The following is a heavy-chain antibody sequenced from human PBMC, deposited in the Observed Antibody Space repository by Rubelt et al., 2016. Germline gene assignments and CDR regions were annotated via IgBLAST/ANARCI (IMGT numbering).Heavy chain of an antibody. CDR1: GGSISSSSYY. CDR2: IYYSGST. V-gene: IGHV4-39*01. CDR3: ARQVATITPKDFDY. Sequence: QLQLQESGPGLVKPSETLSLTCTVSGGSISSSSYYWGWIRQPPGKGLEWIGGIYYSGSTYYNPSLKSRVTISVDTSKNQFSLKLSSVTAADTAVYYGARQVATITPKDFDYWGQGTLVTVSS. J-gene: IGHJ4*02. D-gene: IGHD5-24*01.